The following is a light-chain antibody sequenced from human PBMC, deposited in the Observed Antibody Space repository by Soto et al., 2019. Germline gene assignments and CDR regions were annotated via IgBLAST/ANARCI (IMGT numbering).Light chain of an antibody. J-gene: IGKJ4*01. V-gene: IGKV3-11*01. Sequence: EIVLTQSTATLSLSPGERATLSCRASQSVSSYLAWYQQKPGQAPRLLIYDASNRATGIPARFSGSGSGTDFTLTISSLEPEDFAVYYCQQRSNWRSTFGGGTKVEIK. CDR3: QQRSNWRST. CDR2: DAS. CDR1: QSVSSY.